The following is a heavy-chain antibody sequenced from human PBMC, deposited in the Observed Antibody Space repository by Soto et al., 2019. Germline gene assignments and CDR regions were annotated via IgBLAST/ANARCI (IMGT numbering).Heavy chain of an antibody. Sequence: EVQLLESGGGLVQPGGSLRLSCAASGITISNYPMSWVRQAPGKGLDWVSGISGSADRTYYADSAKGRFTISKDISRNSLSLQLDSLGVEDTAVYFGVKDDGGYPSTAPHWGQGTLVTVSS. V-gene: IGHV3-23*01. J-gene: IGHJ4*02. CDR2: ISGSADRT. CDR1: GITISNYP. CDR3: VKDDGGYPSTAPH. D-gene: IGHD3-22*01.